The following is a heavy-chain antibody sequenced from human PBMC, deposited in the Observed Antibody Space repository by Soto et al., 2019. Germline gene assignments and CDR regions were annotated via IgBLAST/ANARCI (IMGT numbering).Heavy chain of an antibody. V-gene: IGHV1-69*01. CDR2: IIPIFGTA. Sequence: QVQLVQSGAEVKKPGSSVKVSCKASGSSFSSYAISWVRQAPGQGLEWMGGIIPIFGTANYAQKFQGRVTITGDDSTSTAYMDRFSLRSEDTAVYYCARVDGSGGKNYYYGMDVWGQGTTVTVSS. J-gene: IGHJ6*02. CDR1: GSSFSSYA. D-gene: IGHD3-10*01. CDR3: ARVDGSGGKNYYYGMDV.